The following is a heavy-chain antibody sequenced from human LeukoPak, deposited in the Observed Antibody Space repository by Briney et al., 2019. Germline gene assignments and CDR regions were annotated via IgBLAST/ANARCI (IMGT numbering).Heavy chain of an antibody. J-gene: IGHJ5*02. CDR3: ARHGYCSGGSCYSGWFDP. V-gene: IGHV4-4*02. Sequence: SGTLSLTCAVSGGSISSRNWWSWVRQPPGKGLEWIGEIYHSGITNSNPSLKSRITISVDKSKNQFSLTLTSVTAADTTVYYCARHGYCSGGSCYSGWFDPWGQGSLVTVSS. CDR1: GGSISSRNW. D-gene: IGHD2-15*01. CDR2: IYHSGIT.